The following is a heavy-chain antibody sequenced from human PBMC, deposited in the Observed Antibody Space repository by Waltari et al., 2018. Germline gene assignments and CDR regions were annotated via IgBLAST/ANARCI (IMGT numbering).Heavy chain of an antibody. CDR2: ISSSGSTI. D-gene: IGHD6-6*01. Sequence: EVQLVESGGGLVQPGGSLRRSCAAPGFTFSSYEMNWVRQAPGKGLEWVSYISSSGSTIYYADSVKGRFTISRDNAKNSLYLQMNSLRAEDTAVYYCARDLSGGSSPFDYWGQGTLVTVSS. V-gene: IGHV3-48*03. CDR1: GFTFSSYE. CDR3: ARDLSGGSSPFDY. J-gene: IGHJ4*02.